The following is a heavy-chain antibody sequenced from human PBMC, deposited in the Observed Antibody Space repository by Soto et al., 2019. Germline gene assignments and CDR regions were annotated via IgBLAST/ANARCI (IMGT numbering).Heavy chain of an antibody. CDR1: GGSFSGYY. CDR2: INHSGST. CDR3: ARGFPDYYDSSGYRRAFDI. V-gene: IGHV4-34*01. D-gene: IGHD3-22*01. Sequence: SETLSLTCAVYGGSFSGYYWSWIRQPPGKGLEWIGEINHSGSTNYNPSLKSRVTISVDTSKNQFSLKLSSVTAADTAVYYWARGFPDYYDSSGYRRAFDIWGQGTMVTVSS. J-gene: IGHJ3*02.